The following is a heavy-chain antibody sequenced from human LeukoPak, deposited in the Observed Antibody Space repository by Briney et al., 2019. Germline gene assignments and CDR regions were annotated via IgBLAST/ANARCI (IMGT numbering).Heavy chain of an antibody. D-gene: IGHD2-8*02. CDR2: MKGDGSPT. CDR1: GFSFGNFW. J-gene: IGHJ4*02. V-gene: IGHV3-7*01. CDR3: ARLFGGVTTFDY. Sequence: PGGSLRLSCAASGFSFGNFWMSWARQAPGRGLQWVASMKGDGSPTYYVDSVKGRFIISRDNARNSLYLQMNSLRAEDTAVYYCARLFGGVTTFDYWGQGALVTVSS.